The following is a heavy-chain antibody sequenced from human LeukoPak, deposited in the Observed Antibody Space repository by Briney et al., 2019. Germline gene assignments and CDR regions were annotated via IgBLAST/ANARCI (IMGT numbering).Heavy chain of an antibody. V-gene: IGHV4-34*01. CDR3: ARGRHDITMIVVVMTSVSYYLDV. Sequence: SETLSLTCAVYGGSFNGYHWTWIRQSPGKGLEWIGDINPSGSTYYNPSLKSRLTISVDTSKNQFSLKLRSVTAADTAVYYCARGRHDITMIVVVMTSVSYYLDVWGKGTTVTVS. CDR1: GGSFNGYH. D-gene: IGHD3-22*01. CDR2: INPSGST. J-gene: IGHJ6*03.